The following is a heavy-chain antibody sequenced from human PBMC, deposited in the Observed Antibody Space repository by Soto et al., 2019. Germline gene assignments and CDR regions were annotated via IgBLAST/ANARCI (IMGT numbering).Heavy chain of an antibody. CDR3: ARHGMVGATNDFQH. J-gene: IGHJ1*01. D-gene: IGHD1-26*01. CDR2: IFPSDSNT. Sequence: PGESLKISCRTPGYRFTSYWIAWVRQMPGKGLEWMGIIFPSDSNTRYSPSFQGQVTISADKSITTAYLQWSSLKASDTAMYYRARHGMVGATNDFQHWGQGTLVT. V-gene: IGHV5-51*01. CDR1: GYRFTSYW.